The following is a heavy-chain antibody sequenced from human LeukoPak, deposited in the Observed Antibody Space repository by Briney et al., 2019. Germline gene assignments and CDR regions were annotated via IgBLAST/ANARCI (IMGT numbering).Heavy chain of an antibody. Sequence: GGSLRLSCAASGFTFSTYWMTWIRQAPGKGLEWVANIRQDGSDKNYVDSVKGRFTISRDNAKTSLFLQMNSLRAEDTAVYYCAREYDLGPQYYFDHWGQGTLVTVSS. J-gene: IGHJ4*02. CDR2: IRQDGSDK. CDR3: AREYDLGPQYYFDH. CDR1: GFTFSTYW. D-gene: IGHD3-3*01. V-gene: IGHV3-7*01.